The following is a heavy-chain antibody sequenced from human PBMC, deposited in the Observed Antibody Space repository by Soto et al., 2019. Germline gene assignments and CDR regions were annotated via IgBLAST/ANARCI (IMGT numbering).Heavy chain of an antibody. Sequence: VQLLESGGGLVQPGGSLRLSCAASGFTFRSYAMSWVRQAPGKGLEWVSVTADSRYRTYYADSVKGRFTISRDNSKNTLYLQMHNLRAEDTATYYCAKGIDWGQGTRVTVSS. CDR3: AKGID. CDR2: TADSRYRT. CDR1: GFTFRSYA. D-gene: IGHD2-15*01. V-gene: IGHV3-23*01. J-gene: IGHJ4*02.